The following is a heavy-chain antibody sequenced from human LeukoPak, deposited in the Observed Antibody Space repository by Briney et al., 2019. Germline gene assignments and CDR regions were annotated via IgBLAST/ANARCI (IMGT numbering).Heavy chain of an antibody. Sequence: ASVKVSCKASGYTFTGHYMHWVRQAPGQGLEWMGWINPNSGGINYAQKFQGRVTMTRDTSISTVYMELRSLRSDDTAVYYCARDSYYGDSRSLHFDYWGQGTLVTVSS. CDR1: GYTFTGHY. J-gene: IGHJ4*02. D-gene: IGHD4-17*01. V-gene: IGHV1-2*02. CDR3: ARDSYYGDSRSLHFDY. CDR2: INPNSGGI.